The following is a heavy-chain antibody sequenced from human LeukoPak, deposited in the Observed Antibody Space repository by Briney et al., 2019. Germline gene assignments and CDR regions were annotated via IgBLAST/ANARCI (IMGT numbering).Heavy chain of an antibody. V-gene: IGHV4-4*02. J-gene: IGHJ3*02. D-gene: IGHD3-22*01. CDR1: GGSLSSSNW. CDR3: ARVGGITMIVVLIGDAFDI. CDR2: IYHSGST. Sequence: SGTLSLTCAVSGGSLSSSNWWSWVRQPPGKGLEWIGEIYHSGSTNFNPSLKTRVTISVDKSKKHFSLKMTSVTAADTAMYYCARVGGITMIVVLIGDAFDIWGQGTMVTVSS.